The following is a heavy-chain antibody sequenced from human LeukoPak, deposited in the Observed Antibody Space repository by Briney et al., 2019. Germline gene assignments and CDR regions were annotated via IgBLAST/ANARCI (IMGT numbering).Heavy chain of an antibody. J-gene: IGHJ4*02. CDR2: IYYSGST. D-gene: IGHD1-26*01. V-gene: IGHV4-59*01. Sequence: PSETLSLTCTVSGGSISTYYWSWIRQPPGKGLDWIGNIYYSGSTNYNPSLKSRVTISVDTSKNQFSLKLSSVTAADTAVYYCARVRLGTYYRAFDHWGQGTLVTVSS. CDR1: GGSISTYY. CDR3: ARVRLGTYYRAFDH.